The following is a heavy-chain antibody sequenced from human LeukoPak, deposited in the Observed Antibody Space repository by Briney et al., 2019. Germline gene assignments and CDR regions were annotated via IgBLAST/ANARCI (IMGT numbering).Heavy chain of an antibody. CDR2: MNPNSGNT. J-gene: IGHJ4*02. Sequence: GASVKVSCKASGYTFTSYDINWVRQATGQGLEWMGWMNPNSGNTGYAQKFRGRVTMTRNTSISTAYMELSSLRSEDTAVYYCARGQSGWHGLDFDYWGQGTLVTVSS. CDR3: ARGQSGWHGLDFDY. CDR1: GYTFTSYD. V-gene: IGHV1-8*01. D-gene: IGHD6-19*01.